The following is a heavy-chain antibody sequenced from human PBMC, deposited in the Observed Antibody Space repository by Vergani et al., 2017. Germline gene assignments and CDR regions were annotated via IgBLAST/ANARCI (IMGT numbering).Heavy chain of an antibody. CDR2: IQKDGIDK. J-gene: IGHJ4*02. CDR1: GFTFSTYG. Sequence: VQLLESGGGLVQPGGSRRLSCAASGFTFSTYGMHWVRQAPGKGLEWVAFIQKDGIDKFYADSVRGRFTISRDISKNTLYLEMNSLSAEDTALYHCVKDLPVFDEWGRGTLVSVS. V-gene: IGHV3-30*02. CDR3: VKDLPVFDE.